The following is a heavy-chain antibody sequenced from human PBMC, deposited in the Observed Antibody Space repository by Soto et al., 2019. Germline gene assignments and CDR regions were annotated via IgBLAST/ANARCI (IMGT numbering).Heavy chain of an antibody. V-gene: IGHV1-2*04. CDR3: ARAIARDGSSWYRGGYDS. Sequence: QVRLLQSGAEVKKSGASVKVSCKASGYTFNAYYIHWMRQAPGQGLEWTGWINPDTGGTDYAQKLQGWVTMTRDTSITTAYMELASLKIDDTAVYYCARAIARDGSSWYRGGYDSWGQGTLVTVS. D-gene: IGHD6-13*01. CDR1: GYTFNAYY. CDR2: INPDTGGT. J-gene: IGHJ4*02.